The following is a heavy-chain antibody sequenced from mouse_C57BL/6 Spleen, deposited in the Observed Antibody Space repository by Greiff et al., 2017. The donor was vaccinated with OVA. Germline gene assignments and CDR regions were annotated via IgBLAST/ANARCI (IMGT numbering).Heavy chain of an antibody. D-gene: IGHD2-10*02. CDR2: IDPSDSYT. CDR1: GYTFTSYW. CDR3: ARSGYGNYDAMDY. V-gene: IGHV1-50*01. Sequence: QVQLQQSGAELVKPGASVKLSCKASGYTFTSYWMQWVKQRPGQGLEWIGEIDPSDSYTNYNQKFKGKATLTVDTSSSTAYMQLSSLTSEDSAVYYCARSGYGNYDAMDYWGQGTSVTVSS. J-gene: IGHJ4*01.